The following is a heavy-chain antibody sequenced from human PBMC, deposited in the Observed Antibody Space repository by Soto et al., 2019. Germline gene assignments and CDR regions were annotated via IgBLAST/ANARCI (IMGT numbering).Heavy chain of an antibody. CDR3: ARQLIY. D-gene: IGHD6-13*01. V-gene: IGHV4-39*01. J-gene: IGHJ4*02. CDR2: IYYTGST. Sequence: PSETLSLTCTVSGSSISCSSYYWVWIRQPPGKGLEWIGSIYYTGSTYYIPSLKSRVTMSVDTSKNQFSLKLTSVTAADTAVYYCARQLIYWGKGTPVT. CDR1: GSSISCSSYY.